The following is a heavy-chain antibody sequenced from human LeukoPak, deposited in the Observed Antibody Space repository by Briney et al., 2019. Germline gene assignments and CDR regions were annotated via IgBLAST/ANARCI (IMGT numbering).Heavy chain of an antibody. V-gene: IGHV3-30-3*01. J-gene: IGHJ4*02. Sequence: PGGSLRLSCAASGFTFSSYAMHWVRQAPGKGLEWVAVISYDGSNKYYADSVKGRFTISRDNSKNTLYLQMNSLRAEDTAVYYCARDEPDAKLDYWGQGTLVTVSS. CDR3: ARDEPDAKLDY. D-gene: IGHD5-24*01. CDR1: GFTFSSYA. CDR2: ISYDGSNK.